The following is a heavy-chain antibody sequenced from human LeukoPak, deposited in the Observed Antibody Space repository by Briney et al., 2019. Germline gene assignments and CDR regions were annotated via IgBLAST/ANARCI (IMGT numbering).Heavy chain of an antibody. V-gene: IGHV3-23*01. CDR1: GFTFSSYA. J-gene: IGHJ4*02. CDR3: ARGFEDCSGGSGYAIDY. D-gene: IGHD2-15*01. CDR2: ISRSGSST. Sequence: GGSLRLSCAASGFTFSSYAMSWVRQAPGKGLEWVSAISRSGSSTYYADSVKGRFTISRDNSKNTLYLQMNSLRVEDTAVYYCARGFEDCSGGSGYAIDYWGQGTLVPVSS.